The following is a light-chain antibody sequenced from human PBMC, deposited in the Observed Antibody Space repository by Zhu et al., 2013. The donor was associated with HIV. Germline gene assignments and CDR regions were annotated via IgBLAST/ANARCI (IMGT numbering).Light chain of an antibody. V-gene: IGKV3-11*01. CDR1: QSVSSF. Sequence: EIVLTQSPATLSLSPGERATLSCRASQSVSSFLAWYQHKPGRAPRLLIYDASNRATGIPARFSGSGSGTDFTLTISSLEPEDFAVYYCQQRNYWPGTFGQGTKVEIK. CDR2: DAS. J-gene: IGKJ1*01. CDR3: QQRNYWPGT.